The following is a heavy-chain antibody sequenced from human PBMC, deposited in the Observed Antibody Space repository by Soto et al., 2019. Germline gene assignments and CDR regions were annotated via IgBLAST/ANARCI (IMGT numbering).Heavy chain of an antibody. CDR3: AKNQERELPRVIDF. D-gene: IGHD1-7*01. CDR2: ITPFNGNT. Sequence: SVKVSCKGSGNTFTYVYLHWVRQAPGQALEWMGWITPFNGNTKYAQKFQDRVTFTGDTSLNTAYMELSSLRSDDTALYYCAKNQERELPRVIDFWGQGTLVTVSS. V-gene: IGHV1-45*02. J-gene: IGHJ4*02. CDR1: GNTFTYVY.